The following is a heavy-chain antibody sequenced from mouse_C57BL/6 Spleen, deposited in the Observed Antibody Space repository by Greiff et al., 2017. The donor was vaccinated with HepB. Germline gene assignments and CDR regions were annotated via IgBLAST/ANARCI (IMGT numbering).Heavy chain of an antibody. V-gene: IGHV1-64*01. D-gene: IGHD2-4*01. CDR1: GYTFTSYW. J-gene: IGHJ4*01. CDR3: ARRQSTRITGYAMDY. Sequence: VQLQQPGAELVKPGASVKLSCKASGYTFTSYWMHWVKQRPGQGLEWIGMIHPNSGNTNYNEKFKSKATLTVDKSSSTAYMQRSSLTSEDSAVYYGARRQSTRITGYAMDYWGQGTSVTVSS. CDR2: IHPNSGNT.